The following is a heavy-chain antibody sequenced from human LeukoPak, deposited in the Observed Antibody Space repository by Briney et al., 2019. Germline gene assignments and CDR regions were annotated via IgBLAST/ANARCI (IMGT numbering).Heavy chain of an antibody. CDR2: ISSSSSYI. Sequence: GGSLRLSCAASGFTFSSYSMNWVRRAPGKGLEWVSSISSSSSYIYYADSVKGRFTISRDNAKNSLYLQMNSLRAEDTAVYYCAREPYSYGPHFDYWGQGTLVTVSS. CDR3: AREPYSYGPHFDY. CDR1: GFTFSSYS. J-gene: IGHJ4*02. V-gene: IGHV3-21*01. D-gene: IGHD5-18*01.